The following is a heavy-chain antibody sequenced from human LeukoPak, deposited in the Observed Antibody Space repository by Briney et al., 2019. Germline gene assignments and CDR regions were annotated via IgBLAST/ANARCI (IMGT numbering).Heavy chain of an antibody. D-gene: IGHD1-26*01. CDR2: INHSGST. J-gene: IGHJ4*02. Sequence: SETLSLTCAVYGGSFSGYYWSWIRQPPGKGLEWIGEINHSGSTNYNPSLKSRVTISVDASKNQFSLKLSSVTAADTAVYYCARGLRGSYYGLFFFDYWGQGTLVTVSS. CDR3: ARGLRGSYYGLFFFDY. V-gene: IGHV4-34*01. CDR1: GGSFSGYY.